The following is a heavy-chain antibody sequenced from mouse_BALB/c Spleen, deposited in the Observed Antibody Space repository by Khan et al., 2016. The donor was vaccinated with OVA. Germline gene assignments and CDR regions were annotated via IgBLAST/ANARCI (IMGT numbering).Heavy chain of an antibody. CDR3: VRGNYSRYYFDY. D-gene: IGHD1-1*01. Sequence: EVQLQESGPGLVKPSQSLSLTCTVTGYSITSGYAWNWIRQFPGNKLEWMGYISYSGVTSYTPSLKSRISITRDTSKNQFFLQLTLVTTEDTATIYCVRGNYSRYYFDYWRQGTTLTVSS. J-gene: IGHJ2*01. V-gene: IGHV3-2*02. CDR1: GYSITSGYA. CDR2: ISYSGVT.